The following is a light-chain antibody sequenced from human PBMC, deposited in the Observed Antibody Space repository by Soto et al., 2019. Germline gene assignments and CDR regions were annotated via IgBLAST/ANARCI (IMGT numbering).Light chain of an antibody. CDR2: GAS. CDR1: QSVSSN. Sequence: EIVMTQSPATLSVSPGERATLSCRASQSVSSNLAWYQQKPGQAPRLLIYGASTRATGIPARFSGSGSRTDFTLTISSLEPEDFAVYYCQQYGTSPITFGQGNDWRL. CDR3: QQYGTSPIT. J-gene: IGKJ5*01. V-gene: IGKV3-15*01.